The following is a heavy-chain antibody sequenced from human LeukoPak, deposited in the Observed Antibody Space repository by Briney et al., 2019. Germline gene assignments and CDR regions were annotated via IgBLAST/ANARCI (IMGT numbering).Heavy chain of an antibody. V-gene: IGHV3-21*01. Sequence: GGSLRLSCAASGFTFSSYSMNWVRQAPGKGLEWVSSISSSSSYIYYADSVKGRFTISRDNAKNSLYLQMNSLRAEDTAVYYCARVRFGLPSPFDYWGQGTLVTVSS. J-gene: IGHJ4*02. CDR2: ISSSSSYI. CDR1: GFTFSSYS. CDR3: ARVRFGLPSPFDY. D-gene: IGHD3/OR15-3a*01.